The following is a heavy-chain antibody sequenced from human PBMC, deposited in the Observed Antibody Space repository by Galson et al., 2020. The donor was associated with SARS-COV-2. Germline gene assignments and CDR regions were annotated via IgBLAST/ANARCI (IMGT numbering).Heavy chain of an antibody. CDR2: ISTSSSYT. J-gene: IGHJ6*02. D-gene: IGHD5-18*01. V-gene: IGHV3-21*01. CDR3: ARDGGIRGYSVGRLYYGVDV. CDR1: GFPFSTYS. Sequence: NSGGSLRLSCAASGFPFSTYSMNWVRLAPGKGLEWVSSISTSSSYTYYVDSVKGRFSISRNNPRNSLYLQMNSLRAEDTAVYYCARDGGIRGYSVGRLYYGVDVWGQGTTVTVSS.